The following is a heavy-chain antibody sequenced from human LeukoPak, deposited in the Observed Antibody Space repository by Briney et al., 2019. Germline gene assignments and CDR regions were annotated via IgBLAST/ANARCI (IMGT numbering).Heavy chain of an antibody. CDR2: ITGNGGTT. Sequence: RSGGSLRLSCAASGFTFSNYGMNWVRQAPGKGLEWVSGITGNGGTTYYGDSVKGRFTISRENSENTVYLQMNSLRAEDTAVYYCAKDRYGGNSWLTHWGQGTLVTVSS. D-gene: IGHD4-23*01. J-gene: IGHJ1*01. CDR3: AKDRYGGNSWLTH. CDR1: GFTFSNYG. V-gene: IGHV3-23*01.